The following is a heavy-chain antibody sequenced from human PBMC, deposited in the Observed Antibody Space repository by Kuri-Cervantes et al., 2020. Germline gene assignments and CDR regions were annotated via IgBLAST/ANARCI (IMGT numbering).Heavy chain of an antibody. J-gene: IGHJ3*02. CDR2: ISYDGSNK. CDR3: ARIRLNYYDSSGYSLNAFDI. Sequence: GESLKISCAASGFTFSSYAMHWVRQAPGKGLEWVAVISYDGSNKYYADSVKGRFTISRDNSKNTLYLQMNSLRAEDTAVYYCARIRLNYYDSSGYSLNAFDIWGQGTMVTV. V-gene: IGHV3-30-3*01. D-gene: IGHD3-22*01. CDR1: GFTFSSYA.